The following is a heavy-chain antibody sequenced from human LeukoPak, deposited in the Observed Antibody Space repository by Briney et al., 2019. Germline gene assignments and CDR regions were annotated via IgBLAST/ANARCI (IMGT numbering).Heavy chain of an antibody. D-gene: IGHD2-15*01. J-gene: IGHJ4*02. CDR1: GFTFSTYG. CDR2: ISNDGSNK. V-gene: IGHV3-30*18. Sequence: GRSLSLSCAASGFTFSTYGMHWVRQAPGKGPEWVAVISNDGSNKYHAESVRGRFTISRDNSKNTLYLQMISLRAEDTAVYYCAKDAGHCSGGSCYRQDYWGQGTLVTVSS. CDR3: AKDAGHCSGGSCYRQDY.